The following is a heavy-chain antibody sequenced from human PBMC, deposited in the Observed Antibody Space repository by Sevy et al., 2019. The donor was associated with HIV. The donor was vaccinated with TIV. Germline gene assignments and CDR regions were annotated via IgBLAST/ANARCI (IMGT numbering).Heavy chain of an antibody. CDR1: GGSITSLD. CDR3: AGENTWGRGYS. J-gene: IGHJ1*01. D-gene: IGHD6-25*01. V-gene: IGHV4-59*08. Sequence: SETLSLTCTVSGGSITSLDWGWIRQPPGKGLEWIANIYYNGNTNYNPSLKSRVTISLDTSKNQFSLRLSSVTAADTAIYYGAGENTWGRGYSWGQGTLVTVSS. CDR2: IYYNGNT.